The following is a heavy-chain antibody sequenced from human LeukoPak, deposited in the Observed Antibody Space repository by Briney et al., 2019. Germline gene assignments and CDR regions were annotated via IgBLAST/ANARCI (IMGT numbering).Heavy chain of an antibody. V-gene: IGHV1-69*02. CDR1: GGTFSSYT. Sequence: SVKVSCKASGGTFSSYTISWVRQAPGQGLEWMGRIIPILGIANYAQKFQGRVTITADKSTSTAYMELSSLRSEDTAVCYCARARIAAADVFYYYYYMDVWGKGTTVTVSS. D-gene: IGHD6-13*01. CDR2: IIPILGIA. CDR3: ARARIAAADVFYYYYYMDV. J-gene: IGHJ6*03.